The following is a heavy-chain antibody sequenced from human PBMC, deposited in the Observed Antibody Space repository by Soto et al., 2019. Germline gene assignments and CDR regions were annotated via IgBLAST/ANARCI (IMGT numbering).Heavy chain of an antibody. CDR1: GYSISSGYY. CDR3: ARETYSSSANY. V-gene: IGHV4-38-2*02. CDR2: IYHSGST. J-gene: IGHJ4*02. D-gene: IGHD6-6*01. Sequence: NPSETLSLTCAVSGYSISSGYYWGWIRQPPGKGLEWIGSIYHSGSTYYNPSLKSRVTISVDTSKNQFSLKLSSVTAADTAVYYCARETYSSSANYWGQGTLVTAPQ.